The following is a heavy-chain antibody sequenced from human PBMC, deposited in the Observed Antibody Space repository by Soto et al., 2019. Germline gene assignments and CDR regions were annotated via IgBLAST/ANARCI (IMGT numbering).Heavy chain of an antibody. V-gene: IGHV1-18*01. CDR2: ISAYNGNT. J-gene: IGHJ6*03. CDR1: GYTFTSYG. CDR3: ARVKAYYDFWSGYYTGDYYYYMDV. D-gene: IGHD3-3*01. Sequence: QVQLVQSGAEVKKPGASVKVSCKASGYTFTSYGISWVRQAPGQGLEWMGCISAYNGNTNYAQKLQGRVTMTTDTSTSTAYMELRSLRSDDTAVYYCARVKAYYDFWSGYYTGDYYYYMDVWGKGTTVTVSS.